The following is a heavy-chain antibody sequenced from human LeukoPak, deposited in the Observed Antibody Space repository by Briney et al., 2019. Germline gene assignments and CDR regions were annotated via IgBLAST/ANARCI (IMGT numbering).Heavy chain of an antibody. J-gene: IGHJ3*02. Sequence: SETLSLTCTVSGGSISSYCWSWIRQPPGKGLGWIGYVYYTGSTNYNPSLKSRVTISLDTSKNQFSLKLSSVTAADTAVYYCATSTRSRGPAFDIWGQGTVVTVSS. V-gene: IGHV4-59*08. D-gene: IGHD2/OR15-2a*01. CDR3: ATSTRSRGPAFDI. CDR1: GGSISSYC. CDR2: VYYTGST.